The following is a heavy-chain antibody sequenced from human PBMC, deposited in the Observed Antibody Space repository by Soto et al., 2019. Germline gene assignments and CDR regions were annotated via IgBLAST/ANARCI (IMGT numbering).Heavy chain of an antibody. CDR3: AREAIAARLAPFFDY. D-gene: IGHD6-6*01. J-gene: IGHJ4*02. CDR2: IKQDGSEK. Sequence: LRLSCAASGFTFSSYWMSWVRQAPGKGLEWVANIKQDGSEKYYVDSVKGRFTISRDNAKNSLYLQMNSLRAEDTAVYYCAREAIAARLAPFFDYWGQGTLVTVSS. V-gene: IGHV3-7*01. CDR1: GFTFSSYW.